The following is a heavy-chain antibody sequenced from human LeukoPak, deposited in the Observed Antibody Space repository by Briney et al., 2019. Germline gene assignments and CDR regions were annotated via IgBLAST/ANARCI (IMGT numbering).Heavy chain of an antibody. D-gene: IGHD3-9*01. V-gene: IGHV1-69*05. CDR3: AREQILTGYPIDY. Sequence: SVKVSCKASGGTFSSYAISWVRQAPGQGLEWMGGIIPIFGTANYTQKFQGRVTITRDTSISTAYMELSRLRSDDTAVYYCAREQILTGYPIDYWGQGTLVTVSS. J-gene: IGHJ4*02. CDR1: GGTFSSYA. CDR2: IIPIFGTA.